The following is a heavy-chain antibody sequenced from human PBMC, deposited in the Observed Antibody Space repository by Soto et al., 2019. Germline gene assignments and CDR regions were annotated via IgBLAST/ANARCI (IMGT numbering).Heavy chain of an antibody. CDR3: ARETQYCDILTGYYFGY. D-gene: IGHD3-9*01. Sequence: VQLVESGGGVVQPGRSLRLSCAAAGFTFSSYGMHWVRHAPGKGLEWVAVIWYDGSNKYYTDSVKGRFTISRDNSKNTLYLQMNSLRAEDTAVYYCARETQYCDILTGYYFGYWGQGTLVTVSS. V-gene: IGHV3-33*01. CDR1: GFTFSSYG. J-gene: IGHJ4*02. CDR2: IWYDGSNK.